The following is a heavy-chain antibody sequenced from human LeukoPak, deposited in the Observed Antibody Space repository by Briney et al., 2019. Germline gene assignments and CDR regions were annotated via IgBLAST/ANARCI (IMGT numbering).Heavy chain of an antibody. J-gene: IGHJ6*02. CDR1: GGSVSSGSYY. V-gene: IGHV4-61*01. Sequence: SETLSLTCTVSGGSVSSGSYYWSWIRQPPGKGLEWIGYIYYSGSTNYNPSLKSRVTISVDTSKNQFSLKLSSVTAADTAVYYCARDVGDCSSTSCSRYYYYGMDVWGQGTTVTVS. CDR2: IYYSGST. D-gene: IGHD2-2*01. CDR3: ARDVGDCSSTSCSRYYYYGMDV.